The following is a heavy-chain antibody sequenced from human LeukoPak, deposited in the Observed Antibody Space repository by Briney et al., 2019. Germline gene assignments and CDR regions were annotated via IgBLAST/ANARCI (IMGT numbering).Heavy chain of an antibody. Sequence: PSETLSLTCSVSGGSIRSTTYYWGWIRQPPGKGLEWIGSIYYSGSTYYNPSLKSRVTISVDTSKNQFSLKLSSVTAADTAVYYCARDFPVTMIPYYFDYWGQGTLVTVSS. CDR3: ARDFPVTMIPYYFDY. CDR1: GGSIRSTTYY. J-gene: IGHJ4*02. V-gene: IGHV4-39*07. D-gene: IGHD3-22*01. CDR2: IYYSGST.